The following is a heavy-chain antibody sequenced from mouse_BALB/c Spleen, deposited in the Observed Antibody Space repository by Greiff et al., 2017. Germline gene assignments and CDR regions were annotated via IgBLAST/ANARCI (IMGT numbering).Heavy chain of an antibody. Sequence: EVKLEESGGGLVQPGGSMKLSCVASGFTFSSYWMSWVRQSPEKGLEWVAEIRLKSDNYATHYAESVKGKFTISRDDSKSRLYLQMNSLRAEDTGIYYCTASIYYGNYYYAMDYWGQGTSVTVSS. CDR3: TASIYYGNYYYAMDY. CDR2: IRLKSDNYAT. J-gene: IGHJ4*01. V-gene: IGHV6-3*01. D-gene: IGHD2-1*01. CDR1: GFTFSSYW.